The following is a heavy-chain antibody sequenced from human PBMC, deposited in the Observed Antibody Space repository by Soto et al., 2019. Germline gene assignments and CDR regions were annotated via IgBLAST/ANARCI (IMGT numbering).Heavy chain of an antibody. Sequence: PSETLSLTCTVSGGSISSYYWSWIRQPPGKGLEWIGYIYYSGSTNYNPSLKSRVTISVDTSKNQFSLKLSSVTAADTAVYYCARGEVGDFDYWGQGTLVTVSS. CDR1: GGSISSYY. V-gene: IGHV4-59*01. CDR2: IYYSGST. D-gene: IGHD2-15*01. J-gene: IGHJ4*02. CDR3: ARGEVGDFDY.